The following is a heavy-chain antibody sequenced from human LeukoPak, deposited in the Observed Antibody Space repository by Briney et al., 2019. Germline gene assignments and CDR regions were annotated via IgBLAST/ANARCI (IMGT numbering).Heavy chain of an antibody. CDR2: ISAYNGNT. V-gene: IGHV1-18*01. Sequence: ASVKVSCKASGYTFTSYGISWVRQAPGQGLEWMGWISAYNGNTNHAQKLQGRVTMTTDTSTSTAYMELRSLRSDDTAVYYCARDGVAVADYFGIFDYWGQGTLVTVSS. CDR3: ARDGVAVADYFGIFDY. CDR1: GYTFTSYG. J-gene: IGHJ4*02. D-gene: IGHD6-19*01.